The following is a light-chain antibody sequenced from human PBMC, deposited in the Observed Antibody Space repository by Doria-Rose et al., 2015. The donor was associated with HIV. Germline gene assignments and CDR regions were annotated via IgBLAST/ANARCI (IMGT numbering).Light chain of an antibody. J-gene: IGKJ3*01. Sequence: DIRLTQSPESLGMSLGERATLNCKSNQSLLYTSKNYLAWYQQKPGQPPQLLIYWASTRQSGVPARFSGSGSGTDFTLTISSLEAEDVAVYYCQQYYDTPSFGPGTTVDIK. CDR3: QQYYDTPS. CDR2: WAS. CDR1: QSLLYTSKNY. V-gene: IGKV4-1*01.